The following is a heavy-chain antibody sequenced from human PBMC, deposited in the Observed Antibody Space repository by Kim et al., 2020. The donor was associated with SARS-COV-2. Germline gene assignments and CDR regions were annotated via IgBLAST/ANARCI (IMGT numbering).Heavy chain of an antibody. J-gene: IGHJ5*02. CDR2: FDPEDGET. D-gene: IGHD3-9*01. Sequence: ASVKVSCKVSGFTLPELSMHWVRQAPGKGLEWMGGFDPEDGETIYAQKFQGRVTMTEDTSTDTAYMELSSLRSEDTAVYYCATSSPLILTGVPWFDPWCQGTLVTVSS. V-gene: IGHV1-24*01. CDR3: ATSSPLILTGVPWFDP. CDR1: GFTLPELS.